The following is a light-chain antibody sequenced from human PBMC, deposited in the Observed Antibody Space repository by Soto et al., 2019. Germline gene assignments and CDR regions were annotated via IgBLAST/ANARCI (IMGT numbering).Light chain of an antibody. V-gene: IGKV3-11*01. CDR2: HTS. J-gene: IGKJ1*01. CDR1: QSVGYS. Sequence: EIVLTQSPATLSLSPGERATLSCRASQSVGYSLAWYQQRPGQTPRLLIYHTSNRAAGISARLSGSGSGTDFTLTISSLEPEDFALYFCQQRTNWPRTFGQGTKVEI. CDR3: QQRTNWPRT.